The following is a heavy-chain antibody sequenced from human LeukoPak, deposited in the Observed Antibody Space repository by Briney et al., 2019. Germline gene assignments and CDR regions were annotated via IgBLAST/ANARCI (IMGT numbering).Heavy chain of an antibody. J-gene: IGHJ4*02. Sequence: GGSLRLSCAASGFTFTGYWMHWVRHAPGKGLVWVSRVNPDGSSTTYGDSVKGRFTSSRDNAKNTLYLQMNSLRADDTAVYYCARGGSYGDYWGQGILVTVSS. V-gene: IGHV3-74*01. CDR3: ARGGSYGDY. CDR2: VNPDGSST. D-gene: IGHD3-16*01. CDR1: GFTFTGYW.